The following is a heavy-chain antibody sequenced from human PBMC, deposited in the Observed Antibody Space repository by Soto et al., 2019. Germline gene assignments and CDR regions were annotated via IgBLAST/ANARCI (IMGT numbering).Heavy chain of an antibody. CDR2: IYYSGST. CDR1: GGSISSSSYY. D-gene: IGHD3-10*01. Sequence: SETLSLTCTVSGGSISSSSYYWGWIRQPPGKGLEWIGSIYYSGSTYYNPSLKSRVTISVDTSKNQFSLKLSSVTAADTAVYYCARQYGSGSYYDYYYYMDVWGKGTTVTVSS. J-gene: IGHJ6*03. CDR3: ARQYGSGSYYDYYYYMDV. V-gene: IGHV4-39*01.